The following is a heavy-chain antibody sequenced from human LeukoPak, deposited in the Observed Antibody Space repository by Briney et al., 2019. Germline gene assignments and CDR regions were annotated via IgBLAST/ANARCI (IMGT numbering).Heavy chain of an antibody. Sequence: SETLSLTCTVSGGSISSYYWSWIRQPPGKGLEWIGYIYYSGSTNYNPSLKSRVTISVDTSKNQFSLKLSSVTAADTAVYYCARDQSRKKNGMDVWGQGTTVTVSS. J-gene: IGHJ6*02. D-gene: IGHD1-14*01. CDR3: ARDQSRKKNGMDV. V-gene: IGHV4-59*01. CDR1: GGSISSYY. CDR2: IYYSGST.